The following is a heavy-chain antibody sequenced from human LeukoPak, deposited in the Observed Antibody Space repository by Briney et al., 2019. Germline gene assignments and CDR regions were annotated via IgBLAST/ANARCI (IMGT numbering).Heavy chain of an antibody. D-gene: IGHD1-14*01. V-gene: IGHV4-4*02. CDR1: LDSTTSNF. CDR3: AREIVGGFNPGAY. Sequence: MASETLSLTCTVSLDSTTSNFWSWVRQPPGKGLEWIGEIHRSGSTNYNPSLQSRVAISIDRSKNQIALELSSVTAADTAVYYCAREIVGGFNPGAYWGQGTLVTVSS. J-gene: IGHJ4*02. CDR2: IHRSGST.